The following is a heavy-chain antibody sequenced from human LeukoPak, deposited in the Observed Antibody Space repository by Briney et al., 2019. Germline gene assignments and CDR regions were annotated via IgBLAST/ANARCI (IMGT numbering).Heavy chain of an antibody. Sequence: SETLSLTCTVSGGSISSSSYYWGWIRQPPGKGLEWIGYIYHSGSTNYNPSLKSRVTISLDTSKNQFSLKLSSVTAADTAVYYCARGGMDYDFWSGYSYYFDYWGQGTLVTVSS. J-gene: IGHJ4*02. CDR3: ARGGMDYDFWSGYSYYFDY. V-gene: IGHV4-61*05. D-gene: IGHD3-3*01. CDR2: IYHSGST. CDR1: GGSISSSSYY.